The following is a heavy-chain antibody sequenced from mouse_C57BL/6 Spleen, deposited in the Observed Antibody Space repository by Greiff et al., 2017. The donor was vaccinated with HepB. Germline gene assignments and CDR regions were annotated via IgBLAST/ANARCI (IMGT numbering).Heavy chain of an antibody. CDR2: IYPRSGNT. Sequence: QVQLKESGAELARPGASVKLSCKASGYTFTSYGISWVKQRTGQGLEWIGEIYPRSGNTYYNEKFKGKATLTADKSSSTAYMELRSLTSEDSAVYFCAPPAYYDAYWGQGTLVTVSA. D-gene: IGHD1-1*01. V-gene: IGHV1-81*01. J-gene: IGHJ3*01. CDR3: APPAYYDAY. CDR1: GYTFTSYG.